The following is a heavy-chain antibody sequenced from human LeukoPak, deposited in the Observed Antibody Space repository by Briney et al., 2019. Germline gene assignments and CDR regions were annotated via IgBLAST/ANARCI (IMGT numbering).Heavy chain of an antibody. V-gene: IGHV3-11*01. CDR1: GFTFSDYY. Sequence: GGSLRLSCAASGFTFSDYYMSWIRQAPGKGLEWVSYISSSGSTIYYADSVKGRFTISRDNAKNPLYLQMNSLRAEDTAVYYCARAILKDYYYYMDVWGKGTTVTVSS. J-gene: IGHJ6*03. CDR2: ISSSGSTI. CDR3: ARAILKDYYYYMDV.